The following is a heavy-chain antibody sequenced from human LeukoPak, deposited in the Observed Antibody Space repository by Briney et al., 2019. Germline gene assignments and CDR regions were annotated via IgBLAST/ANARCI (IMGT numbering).Heavy chain of an antibody. CDR3: ATDGIPSATALAN. CDR2: IKYDGSKI. D-gene: IGHD2/OR15-2a*01. Sequence: SGGSLRLSCETSGFTFSHYGIQGVRQVPGMGLEWVAFIKYDGSKIYYAESVQGRFTISRDNSKSNLFLQMTRMRPQDTAVYYCATDGIPSATALANWGQGTLVTVSS. CDR1: GFTFSHYG. V-gene: IGHV3-30*02. J-gene: IGHJ4*02.